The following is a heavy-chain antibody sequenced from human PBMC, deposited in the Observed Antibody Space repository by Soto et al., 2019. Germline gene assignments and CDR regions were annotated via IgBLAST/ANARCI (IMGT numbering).Heavy chain of an antibody. CDR1: GFIFSSYA. CDR3: ARRYSSGWYGIDY. V-gene: IGHV3-23*01. CDR2: ISGSGGST. J-gene: IGHJ4*02. Sequence: EVQLLESGGGLVQPGGSLRLSCAASGFIFSSYAMNWVRHAPGKGLEWVSGISGSGGSTYYADSVKGRFTISRDNSKNTLYMQMNSLRAEDTAVYYCARRYSSGWYGIDYWGQGTLVAVSS. D-gene: IGHD6-19*01.